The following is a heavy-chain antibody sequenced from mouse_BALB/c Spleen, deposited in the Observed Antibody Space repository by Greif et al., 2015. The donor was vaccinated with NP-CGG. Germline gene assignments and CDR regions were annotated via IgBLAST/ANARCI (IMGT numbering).Heavy chain of an antibody. CDR3: ANSGNHYYAMDY. CDR1: GYAFSSYW. V-gene: IGHV1-80*01. Sequence: QVQLQQSGAELVRPGSSVKISCKASGYAFSSYWMNWVKQRPGQGLEWIGQIYPGDGDTNYNGKFKGKATLTADKSSSTAYMQLSSLTSEDSAVYFCANSGNHYYAMDYWGQGTSVTVSS. D-gene: IGHD2-1*01. J-gene: IGHJ4*01. CDR2: IYPGDGDT.